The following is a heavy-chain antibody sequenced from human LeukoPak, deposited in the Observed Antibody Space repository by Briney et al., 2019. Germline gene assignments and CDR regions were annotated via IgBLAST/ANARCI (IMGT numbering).Heavy chain of an antibody. D-gene: IGHD2-2*01. CDR1: GGSISSSSYY. Sequence: SETLSLTCTVSGGSISSSSYYWGWIRQPPGKGLEWIGSIYYSGSTYYNPSLKSRVTISVDTSKNQFSLKLSSVTAADTAVYYCARVSCSSTSCYASHWFDPWGQGTLVTVSS. CDR3: ARVSCSSTSCYASHWFDP. CDR2: IYYSGST. J-gene: IGHJ5*02. V-gene: IGHV4-39*01.